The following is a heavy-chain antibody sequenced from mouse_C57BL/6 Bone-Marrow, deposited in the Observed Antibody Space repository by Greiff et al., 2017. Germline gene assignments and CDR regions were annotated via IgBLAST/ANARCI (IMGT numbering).Heavy chain of an antibody. Sequence: QVQLKESGAELARPGASVKLSCKASGYTFTSYGISWVHQRPGQGLEWIGEIYPRSGNTYYNEKFKGKATLTADKSSSTAYMELRSLTSEDTAVYFCARGTTVVAPFAYWGKGTLVTVSA. CDR1: GYTFTSYG. CDR3: ARGTTVVAPFAY. J-gene: IGHJ3*01. CDR2: IYPRSGNT. V-gene: IGHV1-81*01. D-gene: IGHD1-1*01.